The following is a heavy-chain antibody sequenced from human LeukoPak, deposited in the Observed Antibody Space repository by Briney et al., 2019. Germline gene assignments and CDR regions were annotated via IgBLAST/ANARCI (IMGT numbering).Heavy chain of an antibody. CDR1: GFDVKSHD. V-gene: IGHV3-13*01. Sequence: QAGGSLRLSCAASGFDVKSHDIHWVRQPIRKGLEWVSSIESPRDIYYAGSVKGRFTISREDAENSVYLQMNNLRVEDTAIYYCAKVRRSVAYDYWGRGTLVTVSS. CDR3: AKVRRSVAYDY. CDR2: IESPRDI. J-gene: IGHJ4*02.